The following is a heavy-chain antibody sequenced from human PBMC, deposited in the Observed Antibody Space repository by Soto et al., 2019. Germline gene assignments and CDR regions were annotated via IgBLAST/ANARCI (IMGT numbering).Heavy chain of an antibody. V-gene: IGHV3-48*04. Sequence: GGSLRLSCAASGFTFSSYSMNWVRQAPGKGLEWVSYISSSSSTIYYADSVKGRFTISRDNAKDTLYLQMNSLRAEDTAVYYCARELLTIFGVVGGFDPWGQGTLVTVSS. CDR1: GFTFSSYS. CDR2: ISSSSSTI. J-gene: IGHJ5*02. D-gene: IGHD3-3*01. CDR3: ARELLTIFGVVGGFDP.